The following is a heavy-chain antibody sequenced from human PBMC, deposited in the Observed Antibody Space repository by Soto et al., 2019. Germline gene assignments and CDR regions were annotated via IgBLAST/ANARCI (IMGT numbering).Heavy chain of an antibody. CDR1: GGSISSGGYS. CDR2: IYHSGST. D-gene: IGHD2-8*02. V-gene: IGHV4-30-2*01. Sequence: SETQSLTCAVSGGSISSGGYSWSWIRQPPGKGLEWIGYIYHSGSTYYNPSLKSRVTISVDRSKNQFSLKLSPVTAADTAVYYYTRAAAVFTVYWGQGTLVTVSS. J-gene: IGHJ4*02. CDR3: TRAAAVFTVY.